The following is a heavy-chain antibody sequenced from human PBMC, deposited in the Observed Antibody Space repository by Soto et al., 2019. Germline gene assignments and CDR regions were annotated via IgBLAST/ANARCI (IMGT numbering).Heavy chain of an antibody. CDR3: TRDRYYDSSGPDY. V-gene: IGHV3-49*04. CDR2: IRSKAYGGTT. J-gene: IGHJ4*02. D-gene: IGHD3-22*01. CDR1: GFTFGDYA. Sequence: PVGSLRLSCTASGFTFGDYAMSWVRQAPGKGLEWVGFIRSKAYGGTTEYAASVKGRFTISRDDSKSIAYLQMNSLKTEDTAVYYCTRDRYYDSSGPDYWGQGTLVTVSS.